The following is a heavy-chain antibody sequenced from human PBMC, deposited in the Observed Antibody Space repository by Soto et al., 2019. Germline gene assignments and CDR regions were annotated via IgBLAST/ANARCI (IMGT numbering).Heavy chain of an antibody. CDR1: GGSFSGYY. CDR2: INHSGST. J-gene: IGHJ4*02. CDR3: ARGDYANYNFDY. Sequence: PSETLSLTCAVYGGSFSGYYWSWIRQPPGKGLEWIGEINHSGSTNYNPSLKSRVTISVDTSKNQFSLKLSSVTAADTAVYYCARGDYANYNFDYWGQGTLVTVSS. D-gene: IGHD4-17*01. V-gene: IGHV4-34*01.